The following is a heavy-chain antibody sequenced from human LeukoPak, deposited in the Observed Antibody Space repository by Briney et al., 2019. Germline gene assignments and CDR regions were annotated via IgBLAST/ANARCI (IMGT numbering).Heavy chain of an antibody. V-gene: IGHV4-59*01. CDR2: IYYSGST. Sequence: PSETLSLTCTVSGGSISSYYWSWIRQPPGKGLEWIGYIYYSGSTNYSPSLKSRVTISVDTSKNQFSLKLSSVTAADTAVYYCARGPYCSSISCYWGHWFDPWGQGTLVTVSS. J-gene: IGHJ5*02. CDR3: ARGPYCSSISCYWGHWFDP. CDR1: GGSISSYY. D-gene: IGHD2-2*01.